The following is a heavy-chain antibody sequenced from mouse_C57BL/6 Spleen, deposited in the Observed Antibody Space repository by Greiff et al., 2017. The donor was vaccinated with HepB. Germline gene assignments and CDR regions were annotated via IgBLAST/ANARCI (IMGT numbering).Heavy chain of an antibody. V-gene: IGHV1-55*01. Sequence: VQLQQPGAELVKPGASVKMSCKASGYTFTSYWITWVKQRPGQGLEWIGDIYPGSGSTNYNEKFKSKATLTVDTSSSTAYMQLSSLTSEDSAVYYCARSVYSSSSYFDSWGQGTTLTVSS. J-gene: IGHJ2*01. CDR1: GYTFTSYW. D-gene: IGHD1-1*01. CDR2: IYPGSGST. CDR3: ARSVYSSSSYFDS.